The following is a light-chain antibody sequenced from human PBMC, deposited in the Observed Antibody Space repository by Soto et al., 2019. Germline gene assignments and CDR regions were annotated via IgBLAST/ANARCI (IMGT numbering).Light chain of an antibody. CDR3: LQHHSYPLT. CDR1: QGITNY. CDR2: AAA. Sequence: DIQMTQSPFAMSASVGDRVTITCRASQGITNYVAWCQQKPGKVPKRLISAAASLQSGVPSRFSGSGSGTEFTLTISSLQPEDFATYYCLQHHSYPLTFGGGTKVDIK. V-gene: IGKV1-17*03. J-gene: IGKJ4*01.